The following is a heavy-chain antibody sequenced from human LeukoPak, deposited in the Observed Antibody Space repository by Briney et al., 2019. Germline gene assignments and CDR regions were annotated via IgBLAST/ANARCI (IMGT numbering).Heavy chain of an antibody. CDR2: ISWDGGST. D-gene: IGHD3-22*01. J-gene: IGHJ4*02. Sequence: GGSLRLSCAASGFTFDDYAMHWVRQAPGKGLEWVSLISWDGGSTYYADSVKGRFTISRDNSKNSLYLQMNSLRAEDTALYYCARTVYYDSSGYFDYWGQGTLVTVSS. CDR3: ARTVYYDSSGYFDY. CDR1: GFTFDDYA. V-gene: IGHV3-43D*03.